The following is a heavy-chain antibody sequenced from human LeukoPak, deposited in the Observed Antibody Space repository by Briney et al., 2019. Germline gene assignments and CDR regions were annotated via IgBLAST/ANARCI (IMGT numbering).Heavy chain of an antibody. Sequence: GGSLRLSCAASGFTFDDYAMHWVRQAPGKGLEWVSGISWNSGSIGYADSVKGRFTISRDNAKNSLYLQMNSLRAEDTALYYCAKDKFGRWRQQLGFDPWGQGTLVTVSS. CDR2: ISWNSGSI. V-gene: IGHV3-9*01. CDR1: GFTFDDYA. CDR3: AKDKFGRWRQQLGFDP. D-gene: IGHD6-13*01. J-gene: IGHJ5*02.